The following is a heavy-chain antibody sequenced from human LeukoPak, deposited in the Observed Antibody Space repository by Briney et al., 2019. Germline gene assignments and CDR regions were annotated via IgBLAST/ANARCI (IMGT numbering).Heavy chain of an antibody. Sequence: GGSLRLSCAASGFIFSNYWMHWVRQAPGKGLEWVATIKQDGSVKHFVDSVKGRFTISRDNSKDTLYLQMNSLRAEDTAVYYCAKGGYSSGWRNYFDYWGQGTLVTVSS. CDR1: GFIFSNYW. V-gene: IGHV3-7*03. D-gene: IGHD6-19*01. CDR3: AKGGYSSGWRNYFDY. J-gene: IGHJ4*02. CDR2: IKQDGSVK.